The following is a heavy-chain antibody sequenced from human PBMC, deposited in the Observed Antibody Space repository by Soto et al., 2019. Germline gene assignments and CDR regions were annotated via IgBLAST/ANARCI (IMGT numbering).Heavy chain of an antibody. Sequence: ASVKVSCEVSGYTLTELSMHWVRQAPGKGLEWMGGFDPEDGETIYAQKFQGRVTMAEDTSTDTAYMELSSLRSEDTAGYCCASFFFVDYASSGFHPSAQTTLV. D-gene: IGHD4-17*01. CDR1: GYTLTELS. J-gene: IGHJ5*02. V-gene: IGHV1-24*01. CDR3: ASFFFVDYASSGFHP. CDR2: FDPEDGET.